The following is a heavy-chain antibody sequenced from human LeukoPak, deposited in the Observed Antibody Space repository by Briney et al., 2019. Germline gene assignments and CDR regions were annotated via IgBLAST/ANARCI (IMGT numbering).Heavy chain of an antibody. Sequence: GGPLRLSCAASGFTFSDYYMSWIRQAPGKGLEWVSYISSSGSTIYYADSVKGRFTISRDNAKNSLYLQMNSLRAEDTAVYYCARVRQAGGDAFDIWGQGTMVTVSS. CDR2: ISSSGSTI. D-gene: IGHD3-10*01. J-gene: IGHJ3*02. V-gene: IGHV3-11*01. CDR3: ARVRQAGGDAFDI. CDR1: GFTFSDYY.